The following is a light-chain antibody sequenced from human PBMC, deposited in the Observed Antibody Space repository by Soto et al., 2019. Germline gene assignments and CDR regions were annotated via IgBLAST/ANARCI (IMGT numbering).Light chain of an antibody. CDR3: CSYAGTPYV. V-gene: IGLV2-11*01. CDR2: GVS. CDR1: RSDVGGYNY. Sequence: QSALTQPRSVSASPGQSVTISCPGTRSDVGGYNYVSWYQHHPGKTPKLMIYGVSERPSGVPDRFSGSKSGNTASLTISGLQAEDEADYYCCSYAGTPYVFGTGTKLTVL. J-gene: IGLJ1*01.